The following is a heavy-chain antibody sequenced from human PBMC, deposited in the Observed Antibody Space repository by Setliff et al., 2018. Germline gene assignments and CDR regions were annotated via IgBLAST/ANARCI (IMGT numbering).Heavy chain of an antibody. V-gene: IGHV4-34*01. J-gene: IGHJ3*02. CDR1: GGSFSGYY. D-gene: IGHD2-15*01. CDR2: INHSGST. Sequence: SATLSLTCAVYGGSFSGYYWGWIRQPPGKGLEWIGEINHSGSTNYNPSLKSRVNISLDTSKNQFSLKLSSVTAADTSVYYCASGADTVVAPYDAFDIWGQGTMVTVSS. CDR3: ASGADTVVAPYDAFDI.